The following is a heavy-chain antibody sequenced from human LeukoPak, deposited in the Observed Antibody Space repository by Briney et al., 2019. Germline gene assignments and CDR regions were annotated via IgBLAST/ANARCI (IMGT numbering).Heavy chain of an antibody. CDR3: ARLAQNAFDI. J-gene: IGHJ3*02. CDR2: ISAYNGNT. CDR1: GYSFSDFY. V-gene: IGHV1-18*04. Sequence: ASVKVSCTASGYSFSDFYIHWLRQAPGQGLEWMGWISAYNGNTNYAQKLQGRVTMTTDTSTSTAYMELRSLRSDDTAVYYCARLAQNAFDIWGQGTMVTVSS.